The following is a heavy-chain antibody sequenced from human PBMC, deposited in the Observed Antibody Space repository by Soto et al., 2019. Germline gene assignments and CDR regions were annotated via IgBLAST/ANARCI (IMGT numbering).Heavy chain of an antibody. CDR1: GFTFTTAY. V-gene: IGHV3-15*01. CDR3: ATEQNKGDCPAIDD. Sequence: VQLVESGGGLVKPGGSLRLSCAASGFTFTTAYMTWVRHIPGKGLEWVGPIKRAIDGGTTDYAAPVKGRFTISRDDSSATRHLQMHSLNIEDTGVDYCATEQNKGDCPAIDDWGQGTLVTVS. D-gene: IGHD1-26*01. CDR2: IKRAIDGGTT. J-gene: IGHJ4*02.